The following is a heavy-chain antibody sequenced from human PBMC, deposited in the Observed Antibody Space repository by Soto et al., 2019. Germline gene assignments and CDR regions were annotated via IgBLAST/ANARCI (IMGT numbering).Heavy chain of an antibody. J-gene: IGHJ5*02. V-gene: IGHV4-39*01. Sequence: TLCLPWTVARGSSISYYGSWIRQPPGKGLEWSGSIYQRGSIYYIPSLKGRVTTSVDMSKNQFSLKLSSVTASDTAVYYCANSGNDGWFDPWRQGTLVIVSS. CDR3: ANSGNDGWFDP. D-gene: IGHD5-12*01. CDR2: IYQRGSI. CDR1: RGSSISYY.